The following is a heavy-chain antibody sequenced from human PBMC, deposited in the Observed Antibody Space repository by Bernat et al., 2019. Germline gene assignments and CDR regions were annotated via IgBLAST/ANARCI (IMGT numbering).Heavy chain of an antibody. CDR1: GGSISSGGYY. D-gene: IGHD2-21*01. Sequence: QVQLQESGPGLVKPSQTLSLTCTVSGGSISSGGYYWSWIRQHPVKGLEWIGYIYYSGSTYYNPSLKSRVTISVDTSKNQFSLKLSSVTAADPAVYYCASGDVVVHGAFDVWGQGTMVTVSS. CDR3: ASGDVVVHGAFDV. V-gene: IGHV4-31*03. J-gene: IGHJ3*01. CDR2: IYYSGST.